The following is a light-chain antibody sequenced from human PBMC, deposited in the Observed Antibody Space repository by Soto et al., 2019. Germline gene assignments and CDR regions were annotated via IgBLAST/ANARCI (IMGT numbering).Light chain of an antibody. CDR1: ALPKQY. V-gene: IGLV3-25*03. CDR2: KDS. Sequence: SYELTQSPSVSVSPGQTARITCSGDALPKQYTYWYKQKPGQGPVLVIYKDSERPSGIPERISGSSSGTTVTLTISGVQAEDEADYYCQSADISGNYVTFGGGTKLTVL. CDR3: QSADISGNYVT. J-gene: IGLJ2*01.